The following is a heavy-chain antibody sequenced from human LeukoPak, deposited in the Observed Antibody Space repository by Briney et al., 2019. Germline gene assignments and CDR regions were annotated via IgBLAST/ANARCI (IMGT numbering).Heavy chain of an antibody. V-gene: IGHV4-38-2*02. CDR1: GYSISSGYY. J-gene: IGHJ6*03. CDR2: IYHSGST. D-gene: IGHD3-9*01. Sequence: SETLSLTCTVSGYSISSGYYWGWIRQPPGKGLEWIGSIYHSGSTYYNPSLKSRVTISVDTSKNQFSLKLSSVTAADTAVYYCARAATGKNILTGSQSFRHYYYYMDVWGKGTTVTVSS. CDR3: ARAATGKNILTGSQSFRHYYYYMDV.